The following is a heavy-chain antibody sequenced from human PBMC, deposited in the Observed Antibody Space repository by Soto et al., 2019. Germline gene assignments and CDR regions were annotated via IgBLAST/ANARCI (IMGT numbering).Heavy chain of an antibody. CDR2: ISYDGNNK. Sequence: TGVSLRLSCAGSGFIFRNLAFHRVRQAPGKGLEWVALISYDGNNKYYADSVKGRFTISRDNSKNTLYLQMHSLRADDTAVYYCAREVASYDRSGFFDYWGQGALVTVSS. J-gene: IGHJ4*02. CDR1: GFIFRNLA. D-gene: IGHD3-22*01. V-gene: IGHV3-30-3*01. CDR3: AREVASYDRSGFFDY.